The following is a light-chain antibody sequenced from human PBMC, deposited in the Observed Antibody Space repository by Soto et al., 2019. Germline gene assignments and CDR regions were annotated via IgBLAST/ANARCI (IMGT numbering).Light chain of an antibody. Sequence: ESVLTHSPGTLSLSPGERAALSCRASQSVSSTYLAWYQQKPGQAPRLLIYGASSRATGIPDRFSGSGSGTDFTLTISRLEPEDFAVYYCQQHGSSQTFGGGTKVDIK. V-gene: IGKV3-20*01. CDR3: QQHGSSQT. J-gene: IGKJ4*01. CDR2: GAS. CDR1: QSVSSTY.